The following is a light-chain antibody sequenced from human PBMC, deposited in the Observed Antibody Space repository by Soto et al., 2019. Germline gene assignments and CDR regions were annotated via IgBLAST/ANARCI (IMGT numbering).Light chain of an antibody. CDR1: QTISTW. V-gene: IGKV1-5*01. Sequence: DIQMTQSPSTLSASVGDRVTITCRASQTISTWLAWYQQKPGKAPKLLMYDASRLESGVPSTFSGSGSGTEFTPTISSLQPDDVATYYCQQYSGYWTFGQGTKVEIK. CDR2: DAS. J-gene: IGKJ1*01. CDR3: QQYSGYWT.